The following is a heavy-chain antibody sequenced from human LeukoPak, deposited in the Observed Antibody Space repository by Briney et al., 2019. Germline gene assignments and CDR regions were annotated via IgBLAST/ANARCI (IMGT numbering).Heavy chain of an antibody. D-gene: IGHD3-10*01. V-gene: IGHV3-30*04. J-gene: IGHJ3*02. CDR1: GFTFSNYA. Sequence: GGSLRLSCAAYGFTFSNYAMEWVRQAPGKGLERVAHISNDGSNKYYADSVKSRFTISRDNANITLYLQMNSLRAEDSAVYYCAKGRGDFDIWGQGTMVTVSS. CDR2: ISNDGSNK. CDR3: AKGRGDFDI.